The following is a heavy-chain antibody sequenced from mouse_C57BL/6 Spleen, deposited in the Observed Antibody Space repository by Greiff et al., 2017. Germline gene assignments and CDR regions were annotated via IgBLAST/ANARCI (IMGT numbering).Heavy chain of an antibody. CDR3: ARRANYGRSVFDY. J-gene: IGHJ2*01. V-gene: IGHV1-9*01. D-gene: IGHD1-1*01. Sequence: VQLQQSGAALMKPGASVKLSCKATGYTFTGSWLEWVKQRPGHGLEWIGELFPGSGRTNYNEKFKGKAPFTADTSSNTAYMQLSSLTTEDSASYYCARRANYGRSVFDYWGQGTTLTVSS. CDR2: LFPGSGRT. CDR1: GYTFTGSW.